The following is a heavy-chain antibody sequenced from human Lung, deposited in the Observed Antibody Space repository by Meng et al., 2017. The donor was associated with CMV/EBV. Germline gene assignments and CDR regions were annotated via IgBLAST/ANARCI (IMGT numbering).Heavy chain of an antibody. CDR1: VYTFTNYG. CDR2: ISAYNGNT. D-gene: IGHD1-26*01. Sequence: QAQWVRSGGGVKKPGASLKVSCKASVYTFTNYGITWVRQAPGQGLEWMGWISAYNGNTNYAQTLQGRVTMTTDTSTSTAYMELRSLRSDDTAVYYCARVEVGITSGDYWGQGTLVTVSS. J-gene: IGHJ4*02. V-gene: IGHV1-18*01. CDR3: ARVEVGITSGDY.